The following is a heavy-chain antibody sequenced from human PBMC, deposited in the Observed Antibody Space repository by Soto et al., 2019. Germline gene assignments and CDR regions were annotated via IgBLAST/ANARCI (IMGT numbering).Heavy chain of an antibody. CDR1: GYTFTNYY. D-gene: IGHD2-15*01. Sequence: QVQLVQSGAEVKKPEASVKVSCKASGYTFTNYYMHWVRQAPGQGLEWMGIINPSGGGTSYAQKFQGGVSMTRDTSTSTVYMELSSLRSEDTAMYYCARVGFVLGFDYWGQGTLVTVSS. CDR3: ARVGFVLGFDY. CDR2: INPSGGGT. V-gene: IGHV1-46*03. J-gene: IGHJ4*02.